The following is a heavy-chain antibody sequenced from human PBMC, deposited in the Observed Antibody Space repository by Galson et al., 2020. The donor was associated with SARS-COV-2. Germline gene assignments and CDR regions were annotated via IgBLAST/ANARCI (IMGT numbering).Heavy chain of an antibody. D-gene: IGHD3-3*01. CDR2: INPNGGRT. CDR1: GYIFTTSY. V-gene: IGHV1-46*01. Sequence: ASVKVSCKAPGYIFTTSYMHWVRQAPGQGLEWMGIINPNGGRTSYAQKFQGRVTLTRDTSTSTFYMDLSSLTSEDPAVYYCARDHRGGEPVIGVSLPSYRVDFGGQGTLVPVSS. J-gene: IGHJ4*02. CDR3: ARDHRGGEPVIGVSLPSYRVDF.